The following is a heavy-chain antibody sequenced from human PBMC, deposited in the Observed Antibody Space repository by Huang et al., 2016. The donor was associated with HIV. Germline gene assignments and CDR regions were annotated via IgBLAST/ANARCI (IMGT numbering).Heavy chain of an antibody. D-gene: IGHD6-13*01. V-gene: IGHV4-34*01. J-gene: IGHJ4*02. CDR3: ASLAAATTSFDY. CDR2: IKHSGST. Sequence: QVQLQQWGAGLLKPSETLSLTCAVYGGSFSGYYWSWIRQPPGKGLEWIGEIKHSGSTNYNPSLKRRVTISVDTAKNQFSRKLSSVTAADTAVYYCASLAAATTSFDYWGQGTLVTVSS. CDR1: GGSFSGYY.